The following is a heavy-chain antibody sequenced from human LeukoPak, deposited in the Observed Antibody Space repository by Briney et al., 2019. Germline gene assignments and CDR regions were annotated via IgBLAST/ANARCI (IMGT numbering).Heavy chain of an antibody. Sequence: PGGSLRLSCAASGFTFSSYGMHWVRQAPGKGLEWVAVISYDGSNKYYADSVKGRFTISRDNSKNTLYLQMNSLRAEDTAVYYCAKAADLDDYSNYGAYYYGMDVWGQGTTVTVSS. D-gene: IGHD4-11*01. CDR2: ISYDGSNK. J-gene: IGHJ6*02. CDR1: GFTFSSYG. V-gene: IGHV3-30*18. CDR3: AKAADLDDYSNYGAYYYGMDV.